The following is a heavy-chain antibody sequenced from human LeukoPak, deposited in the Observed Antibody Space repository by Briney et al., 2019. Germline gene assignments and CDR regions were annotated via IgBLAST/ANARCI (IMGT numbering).Heavy chain of an antibody. Sequence: PSETLSLTCAVYGGSFSGYYWSWIRQPPGKGLEWIGEINHSGSTNYNPSLKSRVTISVDTSKNQFSLKLSSVTAADTAVYYCARARSPTVTTPHNDYWGQGTLVTVSS. D-gene: IGHD4-17*01. CDR3: ARARSPTVTTPHNDY. CDR1: GGSFSGYY. J-gene: IGHJ4*02. CDR2: INHSGST. V-gene: IGHV4-34*01.